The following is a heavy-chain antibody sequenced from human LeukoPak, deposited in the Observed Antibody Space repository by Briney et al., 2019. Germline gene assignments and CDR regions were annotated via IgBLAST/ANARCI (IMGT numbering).Heavy chain of an antibody. V-gene: IGHV4-34*01. CDR2: INHSGST. CDR3: ARAPYDSGGYYDYYFDY. CDR1: GGSFSGYY. D-gene: IGHD3-22*01. Sequence: PSETLSLTCAVYGGSFSGYYWSWIRQPPGKGLEWIGEINHSGSTNYNPSLKSRVTISVDTSKNQFSLKLSSVTAADTAVYYCARAPYDSGGYYDYYFDYWGQGTLVTVSS. J-gene: IGHJ4*02.